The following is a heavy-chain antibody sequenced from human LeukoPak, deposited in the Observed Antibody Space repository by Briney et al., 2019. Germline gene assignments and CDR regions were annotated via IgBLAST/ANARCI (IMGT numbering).Heavy chain of an antibody. D-gene: IGHD6-19*01. Sequence: GGSLRLSCVASGFTFSSYGTTWVRQAPGKGPEWVSVISSSAGSAYYADSVKGRFTISRDNAKNSLYLQMNSLRAEDTALYYCAKDLYSSGPYYFDYWGQGTLVTVSS. CDR3: AKDLYSSGPYYFDY. CDR1: GFTFSSYG. J-gene: IGHJ4*02. V-gene: IGHV3-23*01. CDR2: ISSSAGSA.